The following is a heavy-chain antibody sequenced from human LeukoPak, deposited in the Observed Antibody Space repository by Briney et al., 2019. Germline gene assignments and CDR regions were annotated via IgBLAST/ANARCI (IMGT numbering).Heavy chain of an antibody. V-gene: IGHV4-4*07. CDR2: IYTSGST. CDR3: ARTTASNYAVY. Sequence: PSEXLSLTCTVSGGSISSYYWSWIRQPAGKGLEWIGRIYTSGSTNYNPSLKSRVTMSIDASKNQFSLKLSSVTAADTAVYYCARTTASNYAVYWGQGTLVTVSS. D-gene: IGHD4-11*01. CDR1: GGSISSYY. J-gene: IGHJ4*02.